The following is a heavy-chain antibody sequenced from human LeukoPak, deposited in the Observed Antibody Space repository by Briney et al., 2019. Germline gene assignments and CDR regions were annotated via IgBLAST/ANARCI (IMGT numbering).Heavy chain of an antibody. CDR2: INPNSGGT. V-gene: IGHV1-2*02. D-gene: IGHD5-24*01. J-gene: IGHJ4*02. Sequence: ASVKVSCKASGYTFTGYYIHWVRQAPGQGLEWMGWINPNSGGTNYAEKFQGRVTMTRDTSISTAYMELSRLRSDDTGVYHCARVMAAQESYVDYWGQGTLVTVSS. CDR1: GYTFTGYY. CDR3: ARVMAAQESYVDY.